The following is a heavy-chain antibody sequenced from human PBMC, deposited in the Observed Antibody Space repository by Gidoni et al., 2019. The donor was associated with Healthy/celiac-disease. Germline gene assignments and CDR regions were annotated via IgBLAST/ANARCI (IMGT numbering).Heavy chain of an antibody. V-gene: IGHV3-23*01. J-gene: IGHJ4*02. CDR1: GFTFSSYA. Sequence: AASGFTFSSYAMSWVRQAPGKGLEWVSAISGSGGSTYYADSVKGRFTISRDNSKNTLYLQMNSLRAEDTAVYYCAHGSSWYYFDYWGQGTLVTVSS. D-gene: IGHD6-13*01. CDR2: ISGSGGST. CDR3: AHGSSWYYFDY.